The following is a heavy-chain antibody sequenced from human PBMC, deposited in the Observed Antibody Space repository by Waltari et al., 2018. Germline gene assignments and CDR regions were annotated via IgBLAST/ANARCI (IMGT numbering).Heavy chain of an antibody. J-gene: IGHJ3*02. CDR3: ARDSGSSSWYVLVAFDI. D-gene: IGHD6-13*01. Sequence: EVQLVESGGGLVQPGGSLRLSCAASGFTFSSYWMSWVRQAPGTGLEWVAKKKQDGSEKYYVDSGKGRFTISRDNAKNSLYLQMNSRRAEDTAVYYCARDSGSSSWYVLVAFDIWGQGTMVTVSS. CDR2: KKQDGSEK. V-gene: IGHV3-7*01. CDR1: GFTFSSYW.